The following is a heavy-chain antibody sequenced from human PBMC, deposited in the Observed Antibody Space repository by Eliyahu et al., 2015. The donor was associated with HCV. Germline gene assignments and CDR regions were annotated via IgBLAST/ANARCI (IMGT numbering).Heavy chain of an antibody. CDR1: GGSISSYY. Sequence: QVQLQESGPGLVKPSETLSLTCTVSGGSISSYYWSWIRQPPGKGLEWIGYIYYSGSPNYNPSLKSRVTISVDTSKNQFSLKLSSVTAADTAVYYCARQTPSYSSSYRDPGDWYFDLWGRGTLVTVSS. D-gene: IGHD6-6*01. CDR2: IYYSGSP. V-gene: IGHV4-59*08. CDR3: ARQTPSYSSSYRDPGDWYFDL. J-gene: IGHJ2*01.